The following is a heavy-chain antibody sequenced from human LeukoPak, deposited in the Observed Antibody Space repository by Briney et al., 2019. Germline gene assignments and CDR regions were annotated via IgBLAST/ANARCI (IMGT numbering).Heavy chain of an antibody. Sequence: PGGSLRLSCAASGITFSSYSMNWVRQAPGKGLEWVSSISSSSSYIYYADSVKGRFTISRDNAKNSLYLQMNSLRAEDTAVYYCAREEQWLADYWGQGTLVTVSS. V-gene: IGHV3-21*01. CDR3: AREEQWLADY. J-gene: IGHJ4*02. CDR2: ISSSSSYI. D-gene: IGHD6-19*01. CDR1: GITFSSYS.